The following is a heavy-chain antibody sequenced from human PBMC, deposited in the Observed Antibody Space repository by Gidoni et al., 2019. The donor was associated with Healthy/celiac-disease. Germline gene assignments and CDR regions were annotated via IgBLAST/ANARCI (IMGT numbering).Heavy chain of an antibody. CDR3: ARELDY. CDR2: IYYSGST. J-gene: IGHJ4*02. CDR1: GGSVSSGSYY. Sequence: VQLQESGPGRVKPSETLSLTCTVSGGSVSSGSYYWSWIRQPPGKGLEWIGYIYYSGSTNYNPSLKSRVTISVDTSKNQFSLKLSSVTAADTAVYYCARELDYWGQGTLVTVSS. V-gene: IGHV4-61*01.